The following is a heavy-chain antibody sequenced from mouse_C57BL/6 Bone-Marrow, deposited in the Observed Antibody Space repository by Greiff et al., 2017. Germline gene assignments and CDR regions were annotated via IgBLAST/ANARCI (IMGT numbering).Heavy chain of an antibody. CDR3: ARSTTVVATDWYCDV. J-gene: IGHJ1*03. Sequence: EVQAVESGGGLVQPGGSLSLSCSASGFTFPDYYMSWVRPPPGKALEWLGFIRNIANGYTTEYSASVKGRFTIARDNSQSILYLQMNALRAEDSATYYCARSTTVVATDWYCDVWDTGTTITVTS. D-gene: IGHD1-1*01. CDR2: IRNIANGYTT. V-gene: IGHV7-3*01. CDR1: GFTFPDYY.